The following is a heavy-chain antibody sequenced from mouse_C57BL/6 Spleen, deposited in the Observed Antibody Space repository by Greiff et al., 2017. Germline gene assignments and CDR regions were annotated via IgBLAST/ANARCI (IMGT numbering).Heavy chain of an antibody. CDR1: GFTFNTYA. CDR2: IRSKSSNYAT. CDR3: VRDKTGTYYLDY. J-gene: IGHJ2*01. D-gene: IGHD4-1*01. V-gene: IGHV10-3*01. Sequence: EVQLQQSGGGLVQPKGSLKLSCAASGFTFNTYAMHWVRQAPGKGLEWVARIRSKSSNYATYYADSVKDRFTISRDDSQSMLYLQMNNLKTEDTAMYYCVRDKTGTYYLDYWGQGTTLTVSS.